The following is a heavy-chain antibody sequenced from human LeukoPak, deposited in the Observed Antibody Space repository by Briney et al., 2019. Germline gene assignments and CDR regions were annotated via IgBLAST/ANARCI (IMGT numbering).Heavy chain of an antibody. CDR3: ARDCVSHYDSREFDY. Sequence: PSETLSLTCTVSGGSISSSSYYWGWIRQPPGKGLEWIGSIYYSGSTYYNPSLKSRATISVDTSKNQFSLKLSSVTAADTAVYYCARDCVSHYDSREFDYWGQGTLVTVSS. J-gene: IGHJ4*02. CDR1: GGSISSSSYY. D-gene: IGHD3-22*01. CDR2: IYYSGST. V-gene: IGHV4-39*07.